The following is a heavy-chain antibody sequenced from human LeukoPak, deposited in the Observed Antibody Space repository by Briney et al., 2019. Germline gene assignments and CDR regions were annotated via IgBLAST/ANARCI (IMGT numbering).Heavy chain of an antibody. V-gene: IGHV1-24*01. J-gene: IGHJ4*02. D-gene: IGHD4-17*01. CDR2: FDPEDGET. Sequence: ASVKVSCKVSGYTLTELSMHWVRQAPGKGLEWMGGFDPEDGETIYAQKFQGRVTMTEDISTDTAYMELSSLRSEDTAVYYCATGFYPTYGDYLDYWGQGTLVTVSS. CDR1: GYTLTELS. CDR3: ATGFYPTYGDYLDY.